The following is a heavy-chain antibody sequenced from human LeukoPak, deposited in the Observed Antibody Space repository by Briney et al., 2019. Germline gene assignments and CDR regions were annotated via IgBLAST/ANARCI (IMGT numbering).Heavy chain of an antibody. D-gene: IGHD3-22*01. CDR2: ISSSSSYI. CDR3: ARGLFRYYDSSGYQDY. J-gene: IGHJ4*02. V-gene: IGHV3-21*01. Sequence: GASLTLSCAASGFTFSSYSMNWVRQAPGKGLGWVSSISSSSSYIYYADSVKGRFTISRDNAKNSLYLQMNSLRAEDTAVYYCARGLFRYYDSSGYQDYWGQGTLVTVSS. CDR1: GFTFSSYS.